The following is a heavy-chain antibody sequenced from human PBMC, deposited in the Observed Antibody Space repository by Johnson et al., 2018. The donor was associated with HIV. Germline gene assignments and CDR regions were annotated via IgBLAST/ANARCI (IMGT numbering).Heavy chain of an antibody. Sequence: VQLVESGGGLVKPGGSLRLSCAASGFTFSSYWMSWVRQAPGKGLEWVANIKQDGSGPYSVDSVNGRSTISRDNAKNSRYLQMNSLRAEDTAVYYCARDIRWEPFPFDIWGQGTMVTVSS. CDR3: ARDIRWEPFPFDI. V-gene: IGHV3-7*01. CDR1: GFTFSSYW. D-gene: IGHD1-26*01. J-gene: IGHJ3*02. CDR2: IKQDGSGP.